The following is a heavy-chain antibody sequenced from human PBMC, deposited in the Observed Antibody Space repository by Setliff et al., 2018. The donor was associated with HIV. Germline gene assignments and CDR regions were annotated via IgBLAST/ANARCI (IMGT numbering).Heavy chain of an antibody. CDR2: TYYRSKWSN. Sequence: PSQTLSLTCVISGDSVSSNTAAWNWIRQSPSRGLEWLGRTYYRSKWSNDYAVSVKSRITINPDTSKNQFSLQLTSVTPEDTAVYFWARGGDWAYNYYRDVWDKGTTFTVSS. J-gene: IGHJ6*03. CDR3: ARGGDWAYNYYRDV. D-gene: IGHD3-16*01. CDR1: GDSVSSNTAA. V-gene: IGHV6-1*01.